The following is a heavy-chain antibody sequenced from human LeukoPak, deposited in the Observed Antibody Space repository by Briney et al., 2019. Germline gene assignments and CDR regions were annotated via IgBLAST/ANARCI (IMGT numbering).Heavy chain of an antibody. Sequence: GASVKVSCKASGYTFTSYGISWVRQAPGQGLEWMGWISAYNGNTNYAQKLQGRVTMTTDTSTSTAYMELRSLRSDDTAVYYCARDRRYDILTGYRHYYYMDVWGKGTTVTVSS. CDR1: GYTFTSYG. V-gene: IGHV1-18*01. CDR3: ARDRRYDILTGYRHYYYMDV. CDR2: ISAYNGNT. D-gene: IGHD3-9*01. J-gene: IGHJ6*03.